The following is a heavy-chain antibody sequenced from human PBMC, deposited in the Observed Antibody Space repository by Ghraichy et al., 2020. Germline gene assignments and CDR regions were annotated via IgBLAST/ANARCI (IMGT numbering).Heavy chain of an antibody. CDR3: TKGLFGDGSNWGLDY. CDR1: GFTFGDYA. D-gene: IGHD5-24*01. Sequence: GGSLRLSCTASGFTFGDYAMSWFRQAPGKGLEWVGFIRSKAYGGTTEYAASVKGRFTISRDDSKSIAYLQMNSLKTEDTAVYYCTKGLFGDGSNWGLDYWGQGTLVTVSS. J-gene: IGHJ4*02. CDR2: IRSKAYGGTT. V-gene: IGHV3-49*03.